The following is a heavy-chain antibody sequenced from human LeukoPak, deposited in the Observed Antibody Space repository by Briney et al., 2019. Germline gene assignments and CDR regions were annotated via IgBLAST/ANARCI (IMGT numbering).Heavy chain of an antibody. V-gene: IGHV1-2*02. CDR3: ARDQRSSYTYYFDD. CDR1: GYAFTGYC. D-gene: IGHD3-16*02. Sequence: AASVKVSFKASGYAFTGYCMHWVRQAPGQGLEWMGWINPNSGGTNYAPKFQGRVTMTRDTSISTAYMELSRLTSDDTAVYYCARDQRSSYTYYFDDWGQGTLVTVSS. J-gene: IGHJ4*02. CDR2: INPNSGGT.